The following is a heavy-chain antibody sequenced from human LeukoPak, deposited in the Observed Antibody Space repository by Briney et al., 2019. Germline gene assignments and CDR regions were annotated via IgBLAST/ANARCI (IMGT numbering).Heavy chain of an antibody. V-gene: IGHV4-31*03. CDR2: IYYTGST. CDR3: ARDRSPEGYYDSSHWDYYHGMDV. CDR1: DGSINSGGYY. D-gene: IGHD3-22*01. J-gene: IGHJ6*02. Sequence: SQTLSLTCTVPDGSINSGGYYWSWIRQHPGKGLEWIGYIYYTGSTYYNPSLKRRVTISVDTSKNQFSLNLSSVTAADTAMYYCARDRSPEGYYDSSHWDYYHGMDVWGQGTTVTVSS.